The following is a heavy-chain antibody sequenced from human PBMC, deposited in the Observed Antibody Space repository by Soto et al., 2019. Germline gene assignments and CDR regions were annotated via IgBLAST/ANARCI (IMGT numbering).Heavy chain of an antibody. V-gene: IGHV3-23*01. Sequence: GGSLRLSCAASGFTFSSYAMSWVRQAPGKGLEWVSAISGSGGSTYYADSVKGRFTISRDNSKNTLYLQMNSLRAEDTAVYYCAKATYYYDSSGYFDYWGQGTLVTVSS. J-gene: IGHJ4*02. CDR2: ISGSGGST. CDR3: AKATYYYDSSGYFDY. D-gene: IGHD3-22*01. CDR1: GFTFSSYA.